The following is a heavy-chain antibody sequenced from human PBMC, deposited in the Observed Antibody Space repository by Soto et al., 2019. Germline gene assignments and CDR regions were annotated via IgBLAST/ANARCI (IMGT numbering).Heavy chain of an antibody. Sequence: PSETLSLTCTVSGGFIWGWIRQSPDKGLERIGYIYNSGRYNYNPSLESRLTISIDTSKNQFSLRLASVTAADTAVYYCARTLPSRQLFDSWSQGTLVTVSS. V-gene: IGHV4-59*01. CDR1: GGFI. J-gene: IGHJ4*02. CDR3: ARTLPSRQLFDS. D-gene: IGHD1-1*01. CDR2: IYNSGRY.